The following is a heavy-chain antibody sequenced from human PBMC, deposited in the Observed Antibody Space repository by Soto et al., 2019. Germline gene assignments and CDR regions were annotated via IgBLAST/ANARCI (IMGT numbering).Heavy chain of an antibody. J-gene: IGHJ6*02. Sequence: QVQLQESGPGLVKPSPTLSLTCTVSGGSISSGDYYWSWIRQPPGKGLERLGYIYYSGSTYYNPSLKSRATISVDTSKNQFSLKLSSVTAADTAVYYCARDFGYSSSSAGFYYYYYGMDVWGQGTTVTVSS. V-gene: IGHV4-30-4*01. CDR2: IYYSGST. CDR3: ARDFGYSSSSAGFYYYYYGMDV. CDR1: GGSISSGDYY. D-gene: IGHD6-6*01.